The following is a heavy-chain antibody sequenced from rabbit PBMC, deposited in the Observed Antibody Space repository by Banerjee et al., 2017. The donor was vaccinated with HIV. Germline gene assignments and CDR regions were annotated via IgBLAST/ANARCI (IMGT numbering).Heavy chain of an antibody. V-gene: IGHV1S43*01. CDR3: AREGNYDDYGDSLFNL. CDR2: IYTSSGST. CDR1: GIDFSSYYY. Sequence: QQQLEESGGGLVKPGGTLTLTCKASGIDFSSYYYMCWVRQAPGKGLELIACIYTSSGSTWYASWVNGRFTISRSTSLNTVDLKMSSLTAADTATYFCAREGNYDDYGDSLFNLWGPGTLVTVS. D-gene: IGHD2-1*01. J-gene: IGHJ4*01.